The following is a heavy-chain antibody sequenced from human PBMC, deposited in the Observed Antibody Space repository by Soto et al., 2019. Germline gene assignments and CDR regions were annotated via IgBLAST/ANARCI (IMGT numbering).Heavy chain of an antibody. CDR3: ARDKITGLFDY. Sequence: QVQLQQWGAGLLKPSETLSLTCAVYGGSFSGYYWTWIRQPPGTGLEWIGEINHSGSTNYNPSLKSRLTISVDTSKNQLSLKLTSVTAADTAVYYCARDKITGLFDYWGQGTLVTVSS. CDR1: GGSFSGYY. D-gene: IGHD2-8*02. J-gene: IGHJ4*02. CDR2: INHSGST. V-gene: IGHV4-34*01.